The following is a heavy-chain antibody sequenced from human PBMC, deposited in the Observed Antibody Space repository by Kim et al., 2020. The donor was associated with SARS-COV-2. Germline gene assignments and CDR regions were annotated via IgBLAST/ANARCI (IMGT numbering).Heavy chain of an antibody. D-gene: IGHD3-22*01. CDR3: ARLEYYYDSSGYDY. V-gene: IGHV4-39*01. Sequence: NPSLKSRVTISVDTSKNQFSLKLSSVTAADTAVYYCARLEYYYDSSGYDYWGQGTLVTVSS. J-gene: IGHJ4*02.